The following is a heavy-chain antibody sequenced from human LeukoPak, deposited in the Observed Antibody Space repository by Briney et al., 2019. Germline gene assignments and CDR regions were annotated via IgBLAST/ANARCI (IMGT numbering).Heavy chain of an antibody. J-gene: IGHJ6*04. CDR2: INPSSGAT. V-gene: IGHV1-2*02. CDR1: GYTFTDYY. CDR3: ARDGDSLWKSLDV. D-gene: IGHD7-27*01. Sequence: GASVKVSCKASGYTFTDYYIHWVQQAPGQGLEWMGWINPSSGATYYAQKFQGRISMTRDTSISTAYMELSGLRSDDTAVYYCARDGDSLWKSLDVWGKGTTVTVSS.